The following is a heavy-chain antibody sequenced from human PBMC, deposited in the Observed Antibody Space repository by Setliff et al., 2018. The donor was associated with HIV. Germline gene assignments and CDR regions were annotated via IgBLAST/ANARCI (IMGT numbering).Heavy chain of an antibody. V-gene: IGHV1-18*01. CDR3: ARATGAADL. Sequence: ASVKVSCKASGYIFTTFGFSWVRQAPGQGLEWMGWINTHNGNTHYAQRFQGRVTMSRDTSTTTAYMELRSLRSDDTAVYYCARATGAADLWGQGTKVTVSS. J-gene: IGHJ5*02. D-gene: IGHD6-13*01. CDR1: GYIFTTFG. CDR2: INTHNGNT.